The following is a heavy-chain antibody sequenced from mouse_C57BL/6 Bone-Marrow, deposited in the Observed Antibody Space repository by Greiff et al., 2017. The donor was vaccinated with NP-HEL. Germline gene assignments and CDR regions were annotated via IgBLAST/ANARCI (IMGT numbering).Heavy chain of an antibody. CDR1: GFNIKDDY. D-gene: IGHD2-4*01. V-gene: IGHV14-4*01. J-gene: IGHJ1*03. Sequence: VQLQQSGAELVRPGASVKLSCTASGFNIKDDYMHWVKQRPEQGLEWIGWIDPENGDTEYASKFQGKATITADTSSNTAYLQLSSLTSEDTAVYYCTTDDYGWYFDVWGTGTTVTVPS. CDR3: TTDDYGWYFDV. CDR2: IDPENGDT.